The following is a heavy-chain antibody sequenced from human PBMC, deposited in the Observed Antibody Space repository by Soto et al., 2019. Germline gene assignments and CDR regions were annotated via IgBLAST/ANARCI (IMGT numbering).Heavy chain of an antibody. D-gene: IGHD6-13*01. CDR1: GGSISSGGYY. J-gene: IGHJ6*02. V-gene: IGHV4-31*03. CDR2: IYYSGST. Sequence: SETLSLTCTVSGGSISSGGYYWSWIRQHPGKGLEWIGYIYYSGSTYYNPSIKSRVTISVDTSKNQFSLKLSSVTAADTAVYYCARDLAWAPRQQLGTDYYYYYGMDVWGQGTTVTVSS. CDR3: ARDLAWAPRQQLGTDYYYYYGMDV.